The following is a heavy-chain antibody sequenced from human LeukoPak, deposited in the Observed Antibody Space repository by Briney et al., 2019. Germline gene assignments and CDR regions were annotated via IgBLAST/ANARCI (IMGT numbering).Heavy chain of an antibody. CDR2: ISSSSSTI. J-gene: IGHJ4*02. Sequence: GGSLRLSCAVSGFTFSNYWMSWVRQAPGKGLEWVSYISSSSSTIYYADSVKGRFTISRDNAKNSLYLQMNSLRAEDTAVYYCARGKKVPFGGVIDRYYFGYWGQGTLVTVSS. D-gene: IGHD3-16*02. CDR1: GFTFSNYW. V-gene: IGHV3-48*01. CDR3: ARGKKVPFGGVIDRYYFGY.